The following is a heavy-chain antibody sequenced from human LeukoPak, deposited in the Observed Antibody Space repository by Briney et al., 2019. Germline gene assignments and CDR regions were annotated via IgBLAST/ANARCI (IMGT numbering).Heavy chain of an antibody. J-gene: IGHJ5*02. CDR3: ASYCGGDCYLNWFDP. CDR1: GGSISSYY. D-gene: IGHD2-21*02. Sequence: SETLSLTCTVSGGSISSYYWGWIRQPPGKGLEWIGSIYHSGSTYYNPSLKSRVTISVDTSKNQFSLKLSSVAAADTAVYYCASYCGGDCYLNWFDPWGQGTLVTVSS. V-gene: IGHV4-38-2*02. CDR2: IYHSGST.